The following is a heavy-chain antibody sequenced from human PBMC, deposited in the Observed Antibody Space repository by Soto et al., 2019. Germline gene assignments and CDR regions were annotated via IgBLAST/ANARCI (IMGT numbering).Heavy chain of an antibody. CDR3: AKAELSYY. V-gene: IGHV3-23*01. CDR1: GFTFKNFA. Sequence: GGSLRLSCAASGFTFKNFAMTWVRQAPGKGLEWVSAISGSAGSTYYADSVRGRFTISRDNSKNTLFLQMNSLRAEDTAVYYCAKAELSYYWGQGALVTVSS. J-gene: IGHJ4*02. CDR2: ISGSAGST. D-gene: IGHD1-7*01.